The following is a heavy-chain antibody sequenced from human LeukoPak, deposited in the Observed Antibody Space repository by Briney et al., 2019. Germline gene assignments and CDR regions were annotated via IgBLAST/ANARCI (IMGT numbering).Heavy chain of an antibody. D-gene: IGHD2-21*02. CDR2: IYYSGST. J-gene: IGHJ6*02. Sequence: SETLSLTCTVSGGSISSPRYYWGWIRQHPGKGLEWIGYIYYSGSTYYNPSLKSRVTISVDTSKNQFSLKLSSVTAADTAVYYCARHRLLCCGGDCYENYYYYGMDVWGQGTTVTVSS. V-gene: IGHV4-31*03. CDR1: GGSISSPRYY. CDR3: ARHRLLCCGGDCYENYYYYGMDV.